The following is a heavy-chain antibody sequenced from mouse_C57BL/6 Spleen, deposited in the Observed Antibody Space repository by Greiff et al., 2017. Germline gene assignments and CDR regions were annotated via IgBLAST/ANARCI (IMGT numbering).Heavy chain of an antibody. D-gene: IGHD3-2*02. CDR3: ARYGTAQAAFAY. CDR2: INPGSGST. J-gene: IGHJ3*01. V-gene: IGHV1-55*01. CDR1: GYTFTSYW. Sequence: QVQLKESGAELVQPGASVKMSCKASGYTFTSYWMTWVKQRPGQGLEWIGDINPGSGSTNYNEKFKSKATLTVDTSSSTAYMQLSSLTAEDSAVYYCARYGTAQAAFAYWGQGTLVTVS.